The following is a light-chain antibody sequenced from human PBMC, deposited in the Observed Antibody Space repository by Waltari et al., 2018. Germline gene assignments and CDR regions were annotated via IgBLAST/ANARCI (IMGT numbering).Light chain of an antibody. Sequence: DIQMTQSPSTLSASVGDRVTITCRASQSISSGLAWYQQKPGKAPKLLIYKASSLESGVPSRFSGSGSGTEFTLTISSLQPEDFATYNSYSRAFGQGTKVEIK. CDR3: YSRA. CDR1: QSISSG. V-gene: IGKV1-5*03. CDR2: KAS. J-gene: IGKJ1*01.